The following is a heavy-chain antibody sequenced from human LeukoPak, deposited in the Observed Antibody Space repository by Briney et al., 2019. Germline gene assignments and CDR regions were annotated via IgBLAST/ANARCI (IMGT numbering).Heavy chain of an antibody. J-gene: IGHJ5*02. CDR1: GGTFSSYA. CDR2: IIPIFGTA. V-gene: IGHV1-69*05. D-gene: IGHD1-7*01. Sequence: SVKASCKASGGTFSSYAISWVRQAPGQGLEWMGGIIPIFGTANYAQKFQGRVTITTDESTSTAYMELSSLRSEDTAVYYCARDNYAGANWFDPWGQGTLVTVS. CDR3: ARDNYAGANWFDP.